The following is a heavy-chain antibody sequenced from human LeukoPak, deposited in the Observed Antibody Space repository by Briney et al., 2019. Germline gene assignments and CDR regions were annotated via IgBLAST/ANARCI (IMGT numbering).Heavy chain of an antibody. V-gene: IGHV1-2*02. CDR2: INPNSGGT. Sequence: ASVKVSCKASGYTFTSYGLTWVRQAPGQGLEWMGWINPNSGGTNYAQKFQGRVTMTRDTSISTAYMELSRLRSDDTAVYYCASRNTGDYWGQGTLVTVSS. CDR3: ASRNTGDY. CDR1: GYTFTSYG. J-gene: IGHJ4*02. D-gene: IGHD1-14*01.